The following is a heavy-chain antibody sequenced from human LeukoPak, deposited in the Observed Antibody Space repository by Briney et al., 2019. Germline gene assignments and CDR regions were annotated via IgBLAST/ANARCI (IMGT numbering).Heavy chain of an antibody. J-gene: IGHJ4*02. CDR2: INHSGST. V-gene: IGHV4-34*01. CDR3: ARGHYYDSSGLFDY. Sequence: SETLSLTCAVYGGSFSGYYWSWIRQPPGKGLEWIGEINHSGSTNYNPSLKSRVTISVDTSKNQFSLKLSSVTAADTAVCYCARGHYYDSSGLFDYWGQGTLITVSS. D-gene: IGHD3-22*01. CDR1: GGSFSGYY.